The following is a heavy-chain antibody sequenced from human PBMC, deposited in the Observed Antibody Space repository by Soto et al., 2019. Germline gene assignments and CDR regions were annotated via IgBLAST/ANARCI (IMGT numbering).Heavy chain of an antibody. Sequence: GESLKISCKGSGYNFTTYWISWVRQMPVKGLEWMGEIDLSDSYTNYSPSFQGHVTISTDKPITTAYLQWSSLKASDTAIYYCARHGPWSILWFGELSAEYFYGLDVWGQGTTVTVSS. V-gene: IGHV5-10-1*01. J-gene: IGHJ6*02. CDR1: GYNFTTYW. D-gene: IGHD3-10*01. CDR3: ARHGPWSILWFGELSAEYFYGLDV. CDR2: IDLSDSYT.